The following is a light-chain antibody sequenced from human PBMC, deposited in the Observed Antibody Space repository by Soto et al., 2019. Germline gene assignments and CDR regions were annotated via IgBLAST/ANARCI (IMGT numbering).Light chain of an antibody. CDR3: QQYYSSVPA. CDR2: WAS. V-gene: IGKV4-1*01. CDR1: QSVLYSSNNKNY. Sequence: DIVMTQSPDSLAVSLGERATINCKSSQSVLYSSNNKNYLAWYQQKPGQPPKLLIYWASTRESGVPDRFSGSGSGTDFTLTISSLHAEDVAVYYCQQYYSSVPAFGQGTKVEIK. J-gene: IGKJ1*01.